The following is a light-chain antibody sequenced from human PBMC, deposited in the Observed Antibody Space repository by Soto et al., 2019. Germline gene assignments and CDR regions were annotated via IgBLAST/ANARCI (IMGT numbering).Light chain of an antibody. Sequence: DIQMTQSPSSLSASVGDRVTITCRASQSISSYLNWYQQKPGKAPKVLIYDASNLQSGVPSRFSGSVSGTDFTLTISSLQPEQFATYYCQQSYSTPITFGQGTRREIK. CDR1: QSISSY. J-gene: IGKJ5*01. CDR2: DAS. CDR3: QQSYSTPIT. V-gene: IGKV1-39*01.